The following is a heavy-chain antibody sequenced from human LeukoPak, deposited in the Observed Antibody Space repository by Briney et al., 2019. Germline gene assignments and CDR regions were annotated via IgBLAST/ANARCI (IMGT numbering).Heavy chain of an antibody. CDR1: GGSISSSSYY. J-gene: IGHJ3*02. Sequence: KPSETLSLTCTVSGGSISSSSYYWGWIRQPPGKGLEWIGSIYYSGSTYYNPSLKSRVTISVDTSKNQFSLKLSSVTAADTAVYYCARHRMYYYDSSGRGVADAFDIWGQGTMVTVSS. CDR3: ARHRMYYYDSSGRGVADAFDI. CDR2: IYYSGST. V-gene: IGHV4-39*01. D-gene: IGHD3-22*01.